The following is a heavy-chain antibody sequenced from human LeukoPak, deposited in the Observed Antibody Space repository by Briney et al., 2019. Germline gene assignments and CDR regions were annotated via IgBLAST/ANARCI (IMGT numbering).Heavy chain of an antibody. V-gene: IGHV3-30-3*01. Sequence: GGSLRLSCVASGFTFSSYWMHWVRQAPGKGLEWVAVISYDGSNKYYADSVKGRFTISRDNSKNTLYLQMNSLRAEDTAVYYCARETTVTQWGGLNYWGQGTLVTVSS. CDR1: GFTFSSYW. CDR2: ISYDGSNK. CDR3: ARETTVTQWGGLNY. D-gene: IGHD4-17*01. J-gene: IGHJ4*02.